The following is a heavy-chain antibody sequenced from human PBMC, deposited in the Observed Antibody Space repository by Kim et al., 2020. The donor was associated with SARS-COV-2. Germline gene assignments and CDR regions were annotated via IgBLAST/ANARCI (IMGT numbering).Heavy chain of an antibody. J-gene: IGHJ4*02. CDR3: ARASGSYYVDFDY. Sequence: SETLSLTCAVYGGSFSGYCWSWIRQPPGKGLEWIGEINHSGSTNYNPSLKSRVTISVDTSKNQFSLKLSSVTAADTAVYYCARASGSYYVDFDYWGQGTLVTVSS. V-gene: IGHV4-34*01. CDR2: INHSGST. D-gene: IGHD1-26*01. CDR1: GGSFSGYC.